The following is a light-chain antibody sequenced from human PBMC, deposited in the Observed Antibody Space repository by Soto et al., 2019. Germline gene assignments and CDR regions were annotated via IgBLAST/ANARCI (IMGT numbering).Light chain of an antibody. CDR3: QQYDSYPYT. Sequence: AIRMTQSPPSMSASTGDGVNITCRASQDIHIYLAWYQQKPGGAPKVLISGASTLQSGVPSRFSGSGSGTEFALTIRSLQAEDCATYYCQQYDSYPYTFGQGNKLEIK. CDR2: GAS. J-gene: IGKJ2*01. V-gene: IGKV1-8*01. CDR1: QDIHIY.